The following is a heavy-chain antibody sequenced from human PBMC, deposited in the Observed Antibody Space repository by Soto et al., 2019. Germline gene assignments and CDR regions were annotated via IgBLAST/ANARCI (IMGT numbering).Heavy chain of an antibody. CDR1: GDSISSGYF. CDR3: ARGPSADKIDY. Sequence: QVQLQESGPGLVEPSQTLSLTCTVSGDSISSGYFWSWIRQSPGKGLEWIGHTYNSGTTYNNPSLRSRGTISIDTARNQFSLSLTSVTAADTAVYYCARGPSADKIDYWGQGTLVTVSS. D-gene: IGHD3-3*01. J-gene: IGHJ4*02. CDR2: TYNSGTT. V-gene: IGHV4-30-4*01.